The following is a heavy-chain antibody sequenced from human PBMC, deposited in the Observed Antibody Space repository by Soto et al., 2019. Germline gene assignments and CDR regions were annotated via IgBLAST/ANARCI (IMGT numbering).Heavy chain of an antibody. J-gene: IGHJ4*02. D-gene: IGHD5-12*01. CDR3: ARGPRYSGYEFDY. Sequence: ASVKVSCKASGYTFTGYYMHWVRQAPGQGLEWMGWINPNSGGTNYGQKFQGWVTMTRDTSISTAYMELSRLRSDDTAVYYCARGPRYSGYEFDYWGQGTLVTVSS. V-gene: IGHV1-2*04. CDR2: INPNSGGT. CDR1: GYTFTGYY.